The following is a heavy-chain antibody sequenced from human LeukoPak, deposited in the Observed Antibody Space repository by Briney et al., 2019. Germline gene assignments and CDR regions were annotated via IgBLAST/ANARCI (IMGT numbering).Heavy chain of an antibody. Sequence: SETLSLTCTVSGDSISSMSYYWGWIRQPPGKGLEWIGNIYYSGNTYYNPSLESRVTISVDKYKNSFSLMLTSVTGADTAIYFCARQTKLWFGDPDPDFFNIWGEGTMVTVSS. CDR3: ARQTKLWFGDPDPDFFNI. CDR2: IYYSGNT. J-gene: IGHJ3*02. V-gene: IGHV4-39*01. D-gene: IGHD3-10*01. CDR1: GDSISSMSYY.